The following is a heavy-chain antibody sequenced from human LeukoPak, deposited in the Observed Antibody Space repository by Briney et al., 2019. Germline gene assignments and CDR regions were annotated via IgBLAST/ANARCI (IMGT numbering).Heavy chain of an antibody. CDR1: GFTFSNFA. D-gene: IGHD3-9*01. CDR2: ISGSSGGT. CDR3: ATDLILTGYYSGDY. J-gene: IGHJ4*02. V-gene: IGHV3-23*01. Sequence: GGSLRPSCAASGFTFSNFALSWVRQAPGKGLEWVSAISGSSGGTYYADSVRGRFTISRDDSKNTLYLQLNSLRAEDTAVYYCATDLILTGYYSGDYWGQGTPVTVSS.